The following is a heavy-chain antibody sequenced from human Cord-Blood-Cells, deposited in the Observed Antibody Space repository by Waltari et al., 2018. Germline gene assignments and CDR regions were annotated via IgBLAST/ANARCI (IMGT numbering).Heavy chain of an antibody. V-gene: IGHV4-34*01. CDR2: INHSGST. D-gene: IGHD6-19*01. J-gene: IGHJ4*02. CDR1: GGSFRGYS. Sequence: QVQLQQWGAGLLTPSETLSLTCAVYGGSFRGYSWSWSRQPPGKGLEWIGEINHSGSTNYNPSLKSRVTISVDTSKNQFSLKLSSVTAADTAVYYCARVGVAGPSDYWGQGTLVTVSS. CDR3: ARVGVAGPSDY.